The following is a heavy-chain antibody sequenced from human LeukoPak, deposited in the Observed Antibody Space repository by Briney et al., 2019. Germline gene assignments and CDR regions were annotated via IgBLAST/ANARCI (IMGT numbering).Heavy chain of an antibody. Sequence: ASVKVSCKASGYTFTGYYMHWVRQAPGQGLEWMGWINPNSGGTDYAQKFQGRVTMTRDTSISTAYMELSRLRSDDTAVYYCARNGVRGVPSRYYFDYWGQGTLVTVSS. CDR1: GYTFTGYY. CDR2: INPNSGGT. V-gene: IGHV1-2*02. J-gene: IGHJ4*02. D-gene: IGHD3-10*01. CDR3: ARNGVRGVPSRYYFDY.